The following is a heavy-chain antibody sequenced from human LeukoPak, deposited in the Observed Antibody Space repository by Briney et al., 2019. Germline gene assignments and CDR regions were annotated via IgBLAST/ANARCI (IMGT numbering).Heavy chain of an antibody. D-gene: IGHD3-3*02. CDR2: INQRGTT. CDR3: ARPGIRDYFYYMDV. CDR1: GDSFSWHY. J-gene: IGHJ6*03. Sequence: SETLSLTRAVYGDSFSWHYWSWVRQPPGKGMEWIGEINQRGTTTYNPSLKSRLTISMDTSRNQYFLNLDSVTAADTAIYYCARPGIRDYFYYMDVWGEGTPVTVSS. V-gene: IGHV4-34*01.